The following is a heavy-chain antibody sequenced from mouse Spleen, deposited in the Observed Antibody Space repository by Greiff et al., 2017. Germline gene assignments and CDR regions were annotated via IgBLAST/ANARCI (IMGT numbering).Heavy chain of an antibody. CDR2: IYPGDGDT. CDR3: AREEVYDHDGRGDY. Sequence: QVQLQQSGAELVRPGSSVKISCKASGYAFSSYWMNWVKQRPGQGLEWIGQIYPGDGDTNYNGKFKGKATLTADKSSSTAYMQLSSLTSEDSAVYFCAREEVYDHDGRGDYWGQGTTLTVSS. CDR1: GYAFSSYW. V-gene: IGHV1-80*01. J-gene: IGHJ2*01. D-gene: IGHD2-4*01.